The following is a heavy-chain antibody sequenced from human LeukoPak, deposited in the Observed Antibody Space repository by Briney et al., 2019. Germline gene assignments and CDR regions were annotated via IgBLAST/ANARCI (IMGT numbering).Heavy chain of an antibody. Sequence: TGGSLRLSCAASGFTFCSYSMNWARQAPGEGGEWVSSISSNSSYIYYADSVKGIFTISRDNAKNSLYLQMNSLRAEDTAVYYCARDLEMATIMSFDYWGQGTLVTVSS. CDR3: ARDLEMATIMSFDY. D-gene: IGHD5-24*01. CDR1: GFTFCSYS. CDR2: ISSNSSYI. V-gene: IGHV3-21*01. J-gene: IGHJ4*02.